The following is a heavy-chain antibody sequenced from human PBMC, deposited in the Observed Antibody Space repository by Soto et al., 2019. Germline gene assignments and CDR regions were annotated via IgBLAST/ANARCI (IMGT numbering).Heavy chain of an antibody. CDR3: ARHGSYYGSGSYLY. D-gene: IGHD3-10*01. CDR1: GGCISSSSYY. J-gene: IGHJ4*02. Sequence: SETRSLACTVSGGCISSSSYYWGWIRQPPGKGLEWIGSIYYSGSTYYNPSLKSRVTISVDTSKNQFSLKLSSVTAADTAVYYCARHGSYYGSGSYLYWGQGTLVTVSS. CDR2: IYYSGST. V-gene: IGHV4-39*01.